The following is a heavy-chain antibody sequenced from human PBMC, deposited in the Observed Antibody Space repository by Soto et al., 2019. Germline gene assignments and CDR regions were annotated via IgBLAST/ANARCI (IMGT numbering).Heavy chain of an antibody. CDR1: GFTFSSYA. D-gene: IGHD6-13*01. J-gene: IGHJ4*02. CDR2: ISGSGGST. CDR3: AKFSGSRWIHYFDY. V-gene: IGHV3-23*01. Sequence: GGSLRLSCAASGFTFSSYAMSWVRQAPGNGLECVSAISGSGGSTYYADSVKGRVTISRDNAKNTLYLEVNSLRAEDTAVYYCAKFSGSRWIHYFDYWGQGTLVSVSS.